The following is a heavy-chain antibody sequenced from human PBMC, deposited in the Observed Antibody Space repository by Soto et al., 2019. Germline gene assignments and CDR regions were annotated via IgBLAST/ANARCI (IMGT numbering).Heavy chain of an antibody. Sequence: ASVKVSCKASGYTFTRYDINWVRQATVQGLEWMGCMNPKSGNTGYAQKFQGRVTMTRNTSISTAYMELSSLRSEATAVYYCARGSSWLYYDYGMDVWGQGTTVTVAS. CDR1: GYTFTRYD. V-gene: IGHV1-8*01. J-gene: IGHJ6*02. CDR3: ARGSSWLYYDYGMDV. CDR2: MNPKSGNT. D-gene: IGHD6-13*01.